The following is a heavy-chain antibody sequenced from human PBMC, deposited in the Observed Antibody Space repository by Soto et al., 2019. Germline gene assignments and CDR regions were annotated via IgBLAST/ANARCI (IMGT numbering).Heavy chain of an antibody. J-gene: IGHJ5*02. CDR2: ISSSGSTI. CDR3: ARVLPYYDILTGYYPGWFDP. Sequence: GGSLRLSCAASGFTFSDYYMSWIRQAPGKGLEWVSYISSSGSTIYYADSVKGRFTISRDNAKNSLYLQMNSLIAEDTAVYYCARVLPYYDILTGYYPGWFDPWGQGTLVTVSS. D-gene: IGHD3-9*01. V-gene: IGHV3-11*01. CDR1: GFTFSDYY.